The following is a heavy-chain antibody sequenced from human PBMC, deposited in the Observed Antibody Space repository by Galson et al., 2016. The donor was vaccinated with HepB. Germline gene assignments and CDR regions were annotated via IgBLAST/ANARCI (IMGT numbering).Heavy chain of an antibody. CDR1: GFRFSSYA. D-gene: IGHD3-10*01. CDR2: ISGSGGRT. CDR3: AKDGYFASGSALYGMDV. J-gene: IGHJ6*02. V-gene: IGHV3-23*01. Sequence: SGFRFSSYAVSWVRQAPGKGLEWVSGISGSGGRTYYADSVKGRFTISRDNSKNTVYLQMNSLRVEDTALYYCAKDGYFASGSALYGMDVWGQGTTVTVSS.